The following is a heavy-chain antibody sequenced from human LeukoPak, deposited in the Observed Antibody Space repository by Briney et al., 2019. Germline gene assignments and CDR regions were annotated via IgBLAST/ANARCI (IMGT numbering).Heavy chain of an antibody. V-gene: IGHV1-58*01. Sequence: SVKVSCKASGFTFTSSAVQWVRQARGQRLEWIGWIVVGSGNTNYAQKFQERVTITRDMSTSTAYMELSSLRSEDTAVYYCARIAMAGIGDGFDIWGQGTMVTVSS. CDR2: IVVGSGNT. CDR1: GFTFTSSA. CDR3: ARIAMAGIGDGFDI. D-gene: IGHD6-19*01. J-gene: IGHJ3*02.